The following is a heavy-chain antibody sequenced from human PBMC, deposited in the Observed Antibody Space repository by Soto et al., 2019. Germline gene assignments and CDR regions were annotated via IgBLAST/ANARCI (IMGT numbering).Heavy chain of an antibody. Sequence: QVRVVQSGAEVKKPGASVRVSCKTSGYTFTDYDINWVQQAPGQGLEWMGWVSPDHGNAGYAQQFEGRVTMTSDTSISTVFLELTNLRSEDTAVYYCAVTTGYWGQGTKVTVSS. V-gene: IGHV1-8*01. CDR2: VSPDHGNA. CDR3: AVTTGY. CDR1: GYTFTDYD. D-gene: IGHD4-17*01. J-gene: IGHJ4*02.